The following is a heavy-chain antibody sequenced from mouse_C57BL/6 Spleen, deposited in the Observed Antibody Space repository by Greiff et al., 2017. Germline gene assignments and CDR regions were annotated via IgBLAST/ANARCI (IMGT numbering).Heavy chain of an antibody. V-gene: IGHV5-9-1*02. Sequence: DVQLLESGAGLVKPGGSLKLSCAASGFTFSSYAMSWVRQTPGQGLEWVAYISRGGDYNYYADKVKGRFTVSRDNARNTLYLQMSSLKSEDTAMYYCTREDYDGYSWFACWGKGTLVTVSA. D-gene: IGHD2-3*01. CDR2: ISRGGDYN. CDR3: TREDYDGYSWFAC. J-gene: IGHJ3*01. CDR1: GFTFSSYA.